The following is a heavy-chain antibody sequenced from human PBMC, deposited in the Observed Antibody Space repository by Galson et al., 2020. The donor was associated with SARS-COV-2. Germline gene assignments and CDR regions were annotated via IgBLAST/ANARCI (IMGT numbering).Heavy chain of an antibody. Sequence: TGGSLRLSCEASGFPITNYWMHWVRRAPGKGLVWVSRIAPDGSRTSFADSVRGRFSISRDNARNTLYLQMSSLRAEDTAVYYCTRSFFDFWSAARGMDVWGQGTTVTASS. CDR3: TRSFFDFWSAARGMDV. D-gene: IGHD3-3*01. J-gene: IGHJ6*02. CDR2: IAPDGSRT. V-gene: IGHV3-74*01. CDR1: GFPITNYW.